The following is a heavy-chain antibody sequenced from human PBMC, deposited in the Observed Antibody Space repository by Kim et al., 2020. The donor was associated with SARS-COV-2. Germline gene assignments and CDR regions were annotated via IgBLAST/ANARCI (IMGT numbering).Heavy chain of an antibody. CDR2: ISGGGVNK. D-gene: IGHD3-16*01. CDR3: AKVVVMDDYNYYYYYGMDV. J-gene: IGHJ6*02. V-gene: IGHV3-23*01. CDR1: GFTFDIYA. Sequence: GRSLRLSCVASGFTFDIYAMTWVRQAPGKGLEWVSVISGGGVNKFYADSVRGRFTISRDNSKNTLFLQMNSLRDEDTAHYYCAKVVVMDDYNYYYYYGMDVWGQGTTVTVSS.